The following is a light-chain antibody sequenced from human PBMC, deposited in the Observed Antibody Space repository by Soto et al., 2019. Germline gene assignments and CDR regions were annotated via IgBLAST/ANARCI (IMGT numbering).Light chain of an antibody. CDR3: QQYYNRWT. J-gene: IGKJ1*01. CDR1: QSISVW. V-gene: IGKV1-5*03. Sequence: DIQMTQSPSTLSASVGDRVTITCRASQSISVWLAWFQQKPGNAPKLLIYKASTLESGVPSRFSGSGSGTEFTLTIISLQPDDSATYYGQQYYNRWTFGQGTKVEI. CDR2: KAS.